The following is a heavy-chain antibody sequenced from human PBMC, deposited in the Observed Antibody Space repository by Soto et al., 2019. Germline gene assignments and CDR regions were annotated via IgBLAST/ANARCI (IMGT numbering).Heavy chain of an antibody. Sequence: LRLSCTVSGFAFNNYGINWVRQAPGKGLEWVSSISKSDYTYYSDSVKGRFTISRDNAKNSVSLQMNTLRVEDTAVYYCAREDSIIIPAVSDFWGQGTLVTVSS. J-gene: IGHJ4*02. CDR2: ISKSDYT. CDR1: GFAFNNYG. V-gene: IGHV3-21*01. CDR3: AREDSIIIPAVSDF. D-gene: IGHD2-2*01.